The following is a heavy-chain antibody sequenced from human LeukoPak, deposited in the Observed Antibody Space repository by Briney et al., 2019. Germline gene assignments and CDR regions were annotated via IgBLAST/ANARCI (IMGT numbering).Heavy chain of an antibody. V-gene: IGHV4-4*02. CDR3: AREGSRRLYMDV. CDR2: IYHSGSS. CDR1: GGSISTGNW. D-gene: IGHD6-25*01. J-gene: IGHJ6*03. Sequence: SETLSLTCAVSGGSISTGNWWSWVRQSPDKGLEWIGEIYHSGSSNYNPSLKSRVTMSIDNSKHHFSLSLTSVTAADTAVYYCAREGSRRLYMDVWGRGTTVTVSS.